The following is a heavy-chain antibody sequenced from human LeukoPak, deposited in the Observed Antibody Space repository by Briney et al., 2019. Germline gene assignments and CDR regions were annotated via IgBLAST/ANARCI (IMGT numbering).Heavy chain of an antibody. Sequence: GGSLRLSCAASGFTFSSYAMSWVREAPGKGLEGVANIKQDGSEKYYVDSVKGRFTLSRENAKHSLYLQMNSLRGEDKALYFRAARYSSSWYVPYYYMDVWGKGTTVTISS. CDR1: GFTFSSYA. V-gene: IGHV3-7*01. J-gene: IGHJ6*03. CDR2: IKQDGSEK. D-gene: IGHD6-13*01. CDR3: AARYSSSWYVPYYYMDV.